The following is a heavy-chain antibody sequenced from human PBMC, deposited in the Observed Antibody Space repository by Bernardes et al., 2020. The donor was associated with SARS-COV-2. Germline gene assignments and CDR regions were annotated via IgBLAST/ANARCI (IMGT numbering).Heavy chain of an antibody. D-gene: IGHD4-17*01. Sequence: ASVKVSCKASGYTFTSYDINWVRQANGQRLEWMGWMNPNSGNTGYAQKFQGRVTMTRNTSISTAYMELSSLRSEDTAVYYCARGIYGDYLGGVFDYWGQGSLVTVSS. CDR3: ARGIYGDYLGGVFDY. V-gene: IGHV1-8*01. J-gene: IGHJ4*02. CDR1: GYTFTSYD. CDR2: MNPNSGNT.